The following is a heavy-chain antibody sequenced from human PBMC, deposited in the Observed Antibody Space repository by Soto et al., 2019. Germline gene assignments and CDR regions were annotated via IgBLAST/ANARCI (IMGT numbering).Heavy chain of an antibody. CDR2: INHSGST. V-gene: IGHV4-34*01. Sequence: PSETLSLTCAVYGGSFSGYYWSWIRQPPGKGLEWIGEINHSGSTNYNPSLKSRVTISVDTSKNQFSLKLSSVTAADTAVYYCARARYCSSTSCYKYGGGTRMDVWGQGTTVTVSS. CDR1: GGSFSGYY. D-gene: IGHD2-2*02. CDR3: ARARYCSSTSCYKYGGGTRMDV. J-gene: IGHJ6*02.